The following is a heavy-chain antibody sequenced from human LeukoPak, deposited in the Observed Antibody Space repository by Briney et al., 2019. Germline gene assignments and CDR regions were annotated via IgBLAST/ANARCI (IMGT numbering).Heavy chain of an antibody. D-gene: IGHD4/OR15-4a*01. J-gene: IGHJ6*03. Sequence: PSETLSLTCTVSGGSISSSTYYWGWIRQPPGKGLEWIGSLYYSGSTYHNPSLKSRVTISVDTSRNQLSLKLSSVTAADTAVYYCARGDYIKEAYYYYMDVWGKGTTVTISS. CDR1: GGSISSSTYY. CDR2: LYYSGST. CDR3: ARGDYIKEAYYYYMDV. V-gene: IGHV4-39*07.